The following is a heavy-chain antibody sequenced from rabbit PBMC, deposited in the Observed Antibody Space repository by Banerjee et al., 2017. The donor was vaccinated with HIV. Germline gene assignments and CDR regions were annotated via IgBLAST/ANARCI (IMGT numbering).Heavy chain of an antibody. CDR2: INTSSGNT. D-gene: IGHD4-1*01. Sequence: QEQLKESGGGLVQPGGSLKLSCKASGFDFSSYGVSWVRQAPGKGLEWIACINTSSGNTVYANWAKGRLTISKTSSTTVTLQMTSLTAADTAPYFCARDLAGVIGWNFNLWGQGTLVTVS. J-gene: IGHJ4*01. CDR3: ARDLAGVIGWNFNL. V-gene: IGHV1S45*01. CDR1: GFDFSSYG.